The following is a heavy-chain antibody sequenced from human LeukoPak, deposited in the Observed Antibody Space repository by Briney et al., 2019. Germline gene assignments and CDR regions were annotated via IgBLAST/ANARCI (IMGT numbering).Heavy chain of an antibody. Sequence: PSETLSLTCTVSGGSISSYYWSWIRQPPGKGLEWIGYIYTSGSTNYNPSLKSRVTISVDTSKNQFSLKLSSVTAADTAVYYCARADYDLWSRSSYYFDYWPQGTLVTVSS. CDR1: GGSISSYY. J-gene: IGHJ4*02. CDR2: IYTSGST. V-gene: IGHV4-4*09. CDR3: ARADYDLWSRSSYYFDY. D-gene: IGHD3-3*01.